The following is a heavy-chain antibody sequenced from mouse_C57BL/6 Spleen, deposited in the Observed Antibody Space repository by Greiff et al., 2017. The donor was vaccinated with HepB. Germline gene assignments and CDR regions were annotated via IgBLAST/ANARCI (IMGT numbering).Heavy chain of an antibody. V-gene: IGHV1-15*01. J-gene: IGHJ4*01. Sequence: VQLQESGAELVRPGASVTLSCKASGYTFTDYEMHWVKQTPVHGLEWIGAIDPETGGTAYNQKFKGKAILTADKSSSTAYMELRSLTSEDSAVYYCTRWFITTVVAKAMDYWGQGTSVTVSS. CDR2: IDPETGGT. CDR1: GYTFTDYE. CDR3: TRWFITTVVAKAMDY. D-gene: IGHD1-1*01.